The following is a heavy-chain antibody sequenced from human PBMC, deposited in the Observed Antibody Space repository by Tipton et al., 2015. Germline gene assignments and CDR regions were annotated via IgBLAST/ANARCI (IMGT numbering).Heavy chain of an antibody. CDR2: ISYNGST. CDR3: ARGGGDDYIWGSSRFDS. CDR1: GDSIRNNY. V-gene: IGHV4-59*06. D-gene: IGHD3-16*02. J-gene: IGHJ5*01. Sequence: PGLVKPSETLSLACSVSGDSIRNNYWSWTRQTAGKGLEWIGHISYNGSTCCNPSLKSRLTTSIDTSKNQFSLNLTSVTAADTAMYYCARGGGDDYIWGSSRFDSWGQGILVTVSS.